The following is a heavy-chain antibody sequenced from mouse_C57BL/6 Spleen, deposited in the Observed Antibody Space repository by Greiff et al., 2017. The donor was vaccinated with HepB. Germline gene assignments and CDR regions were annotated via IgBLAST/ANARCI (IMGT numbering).Heavy chain of an antibody. CDR2: INPSTGGT. CDR1: GYSFTGYY. CDR3: VRSLYYYGSSGWYFDV. Sequence: VQLKESGPELVKPGASVKISCKASGYSFTGYYMNWVKQSPEKSLEWIGEINPSTGGTTYNQKFKAKATLTVDKSSSTAYMQLKSLTSEDSAVYYCVRSLYYYGSSGWYFDVWAQGPRSPSPQ. J-gene: IGHJ1*03. D-gene: IGHD1-1*01. V-gene: IGHV1-42*01.